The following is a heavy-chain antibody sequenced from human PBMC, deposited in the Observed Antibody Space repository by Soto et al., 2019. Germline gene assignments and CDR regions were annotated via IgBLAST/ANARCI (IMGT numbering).Heavy chain of an antibody. V-gene: IGHV6-1*01. CDR1: GDSVSSNSAA. CDR2: TYYRSKWYN. D-gene: IGHD5-12*01. J-gene: IGHJ5*02. Sequence: PSQTLSLTCAISGDSVSSNSAAWNWIRQSPSRGLEWLGRTYYRSKWYNDYAVSVKSRITINPDTSKNKISLQLNTVTPEDTAVYYFAREAPLLEMATLRVWFDPWGQGTLVTVSS. CDR3: AREAPLLEMATLRVWFDP.